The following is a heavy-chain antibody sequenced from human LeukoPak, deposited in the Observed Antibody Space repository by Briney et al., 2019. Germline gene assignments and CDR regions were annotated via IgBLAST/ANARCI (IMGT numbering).Heavy chain of an antibody. CDR1: GFTFSDYY. J-gene: IGHJ4*02. Sequence: GGSLRLSCAASGFTFSDYYMSWIRQAPGKGLEWVSYISSSGSTIYYADSVKGRFTISRNNAKNSLYLQMNSLRAEDTAVYYCARARGYYDFWSGYGLVDYWGQGTLVTVSS. D-gene: IGHD3-3*01. CDR3: ARARGYYDFWSGYGLVDY. V-gene: IGHV3-11*01. CDR2: ISSSGSTI.